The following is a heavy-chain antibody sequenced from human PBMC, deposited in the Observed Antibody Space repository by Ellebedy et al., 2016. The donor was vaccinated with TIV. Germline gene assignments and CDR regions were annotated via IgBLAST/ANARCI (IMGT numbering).Heavy chain of an antibody. CDR2: ISNTGSHT. D-gene: IGHD3-9*01. CDR3: ARAREPGYFAYYYYGMDV. J-gene: IGHJ6*02. V-gene: IGHV3-11*01. Sequence: PGGSLRLSCAASGFIFGDYYMSWVRQAPGKGLEWVSYISNTGSHTYYADSVKGRFTVARDSAQNSVYLQMNSLRAEETAVYYCARAREPGYFAYYYYGMDVWGQGTTVTVSS. CDR1: GFIFGDYY.